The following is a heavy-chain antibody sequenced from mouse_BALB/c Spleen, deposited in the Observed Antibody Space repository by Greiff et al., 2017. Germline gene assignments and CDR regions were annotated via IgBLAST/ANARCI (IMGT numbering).Heavy chain of an antibody. CDR2: IDPANGNT. J-gene: IGHJ3*01. V-gene: IGHV14-3*02. CDR1: GFNIKDTY. Sequence: EVQLQQSGAELVKPGASVKLSCTASGFNIKDTYMHWVKQRPEQGLEWIGRIDPANGNTKYDPKFQGKATITADTSSNTAYLQLSSLTSEDTAVYYCASPIYYDYDDGFAYWGQGTLVTVSA. D-gene: IGHD2-4*01. CDR3: ASPIYYDYDDGFAY.